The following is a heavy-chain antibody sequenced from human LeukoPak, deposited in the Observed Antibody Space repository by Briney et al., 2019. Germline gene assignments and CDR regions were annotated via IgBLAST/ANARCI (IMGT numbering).Heavy chain of an antibody. CDR2: IYTSGST. J-gene: IGHJ4*02. V-gene: IGHV4-61*02. Sequence: TPSQTLSLTCTVSGGSISSGSYYWRWIRQPAGKGLEGIGRIYTSGSTNYNPSLKSRVTISVDTSKNQFSLKLSSVTAADTAVYYCAREAGYYYDSSGRRSDYWGQGTLVTVSS. D-gene: IGHD3-22*01. CDR3: AREAGYYYDSSGRRSDY. CDR1: GGSISSGSYY.